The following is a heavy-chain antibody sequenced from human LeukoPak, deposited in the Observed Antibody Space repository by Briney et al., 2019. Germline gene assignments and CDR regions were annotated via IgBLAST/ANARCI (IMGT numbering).Heavy chain of an antibody. Sequence: SPTLSLTRTLSGGSISSSYWSWIRHPPGKGLEWIGYIYFGGSTNYNPSLKSQATISVYTSKIKFSLKLSSVPAADTAVYYGASAPSAGYYRLHADGYFDYWGQGALVTVSS. CDR3: ASAPSAGYYRLHADGYFDY. CDR2: IYFGGST. J-gene: IGHJ4*02. CDR1: GGSISSSY. D-gene: IGHD3-9*01. V-gene: IGHV4-59*01.